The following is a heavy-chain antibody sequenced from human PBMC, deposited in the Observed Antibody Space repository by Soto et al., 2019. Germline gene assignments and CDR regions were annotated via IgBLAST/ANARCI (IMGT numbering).Heavy chain of an antibody. J-gene: IGHJ4*02. D-gene: IGHD2-21*01. CDR3: SRAYGGEVFDY. CDR1: GRSFSGYY. CDR2: IKHSGST. V-gene: IGHV4-34*01. Sequence: QVQLQQWGAGLLKPSETLSLTCAVYGRSFSGYYWSWIRQPPGKGLEWIGEIKHSGSTNYNPSLKGRVAISVDTSMHHFSLKLSSWTGADSAVYYCSRAYGGEVFDYWGQGTLVTVSS.